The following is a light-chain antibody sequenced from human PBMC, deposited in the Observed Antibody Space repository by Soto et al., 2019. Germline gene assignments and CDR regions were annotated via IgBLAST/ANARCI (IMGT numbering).Light chain of an antibody. Sequence: DIQMTQSPSTLSASVGDRVTITCRASQSVSSWLAWYQQKPGKDPKLLIYNASSLASGVPSRFSGSGSGTEFTLTISSLQPDDFASYYCQQYNSYSTFGPGTKVDIK. CDR2: NAS. CDR3: QQYNSYST. CDR1: QSVSSW. J-gene: IGKJ3*01. V-gene: IGKV1-5*03.